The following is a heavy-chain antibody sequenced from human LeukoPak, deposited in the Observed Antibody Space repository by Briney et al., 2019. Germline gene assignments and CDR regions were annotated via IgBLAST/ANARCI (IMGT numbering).Heavy chain of an antibody. CDR2: IYTSGST. CDR1: GGSISSYY. CDR3: ALSRGYCSSTSCNNWFDP. V-gene: IGHV4-4*07. D-gene: IGHD2-2*01. Sequence: SETLSLTCTVSGGSISSYYWSWIRQPAGKGLEWIGRIYTSGSTNYNPSLKSRVTMSVDTSKNQFSLKLSSVTAADTAVYYCALSRGYCSSTSCNNWFDPWGQGTLVTVSS. J-gene: IGHJ5*02.